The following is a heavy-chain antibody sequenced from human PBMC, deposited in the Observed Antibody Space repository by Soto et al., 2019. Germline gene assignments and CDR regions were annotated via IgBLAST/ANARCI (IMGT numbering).Heavy chain of an antibody. Sequence: EVQLVESGGGLVQPGGSRRLSCAASGSTFSSFRMTWVGQAPGRGLGGVSYISSSSSTIYYADSVKGRFTISRDNAKNSLYLQMNSLRDEDTAVYYCARDPGDYYDSSGYIDYWGQGTLVTVSS. CDR1: GSTFSSFR. CDR2: ISSSSSTI. V-gene: IGHV3-48*02. J-gene: IGHJ4*02. CDR3: ARDPGDYYDSSGYIDY. D-gene: IGHD3-22*01.